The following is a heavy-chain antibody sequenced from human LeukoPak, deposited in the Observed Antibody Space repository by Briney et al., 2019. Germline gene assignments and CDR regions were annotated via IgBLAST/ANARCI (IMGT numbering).Heavy chain of an antibody. Sequence: PSETLSLTCAVYGGSFSGYYWSWIRQPPGKWLEWIGEINDSGSTNYNPSLKSRVTISVDTSKNQFSLKLSSVTTADTAVYYCASAIYYCSSTSCYTGYFDYWGQGTLVTVSS. CDR2: INDSGST. CDR1: GGSFSGYY. V-gene: IGHV4-34*01. CDR3: ASAIYYCSSTSCYTGYFDY. J-gene: IGHJ4*02. D-gene: IGHD2-2*02.